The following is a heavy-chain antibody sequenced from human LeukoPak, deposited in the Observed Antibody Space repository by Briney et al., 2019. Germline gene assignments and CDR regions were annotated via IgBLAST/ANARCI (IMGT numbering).Heavy chain of an antibody. CDR1: GFAVSSNH. Sequence: PGGSLRLSCAASGFAVSSNHMGWVRQAPGKGLEWVSLIYSGGSTYYADSVEGRFTISRDNSRNTLYLQMNSLRAEDTGVYYCARLRRNSDKSGFYYYYDYWGQGTLVTVSS. J-gene: IGHJ4*02. D-gene: IGHD3-22*01. CDR3: ARLRRNSDKSGFYYYYDY. V-gene: IGHV3-53*01. CDR2: IYSGGST.